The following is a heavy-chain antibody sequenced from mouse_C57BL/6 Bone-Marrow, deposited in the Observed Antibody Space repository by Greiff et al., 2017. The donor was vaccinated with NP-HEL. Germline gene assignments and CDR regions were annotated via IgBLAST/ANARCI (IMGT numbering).Heavy chain of an antibody. CDR2: ISSGGDYI. D-gene: IGHD2-5*01. J-gene: IGHJ3*01. V-gene: IGHV5-9-1*02. CDR1: GFTFSSYA. CDR3: TREDYSNPWFAY. Sequence: EVQVVESGEGLVKPGGSLKLSCAASGFTFSSYAMSWVRQTPEKRLEWVAYISSGGDYIYYADTVKGRFTISRDNARNTLYLQMSSLKSEDTAMYYCTREDYSNPWFAYWGQGTLVTVSA.